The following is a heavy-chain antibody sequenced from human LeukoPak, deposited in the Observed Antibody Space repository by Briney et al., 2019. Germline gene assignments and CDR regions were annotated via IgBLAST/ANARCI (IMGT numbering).Heavy chain of an antibody. D-gene: IGHD3-16*01. Sequence: PSETLSLTCTVSGGSISSYYWSWIRQPPGKGLEWIGYIYTSGSTNYNPSLKSRVTISVDTSKNQFSLKLSSVTAADTAVYYCARGTFYYYYYMDVWGKGTTVTVSS. J-gene: IGHJ6*03. CDR3: ARGTFYYYYYMDV. V-gene: IGHV4-4*09. CDR1: GGSISSYY. CDR2: IYTSGST.